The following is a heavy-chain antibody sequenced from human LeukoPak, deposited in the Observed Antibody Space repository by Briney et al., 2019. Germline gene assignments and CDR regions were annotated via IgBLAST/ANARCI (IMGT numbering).Heavy chain of an antibody. V-gene: IGHV3-23*01. CDR3: AKGLIWSSYYFDY. J-gene: IGHJ4*02. D-gene: IGHD3-3*01. CDR2: ISGNGGST. CDR1: GFTFSSYA. Sequence: PGGSLRLSCAASGFTFSSYAMSWVRQAPGKGLEWVSGISGNGGSTYYADSVKGRFTISRDNSKNTLYLQMNSLRAEDTAVYYCAKGLIWSSYYFDYWGQGTLVTVSS.